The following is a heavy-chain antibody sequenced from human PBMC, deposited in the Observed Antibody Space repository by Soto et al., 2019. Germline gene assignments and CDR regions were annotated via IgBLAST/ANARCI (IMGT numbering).Heavy chain of an antibody. CDR1: GFMFSAYA. CDR3: ARDPSPYTSGWYGIDF. J-gene: IGHJ4*01. V-gene: IGHV3-30-3*01. CDR2: MSYDGTNT. Sequence: LRLSCTAAGFMFSAYAMLWVRQAPGKGLEWVAAMSYDGTNTYYADSVKGRFTISRDNSKNTLFLQMSSLTADDSAVYYCARDPSPYTSGWYGIDFWGLGTLVTVPS. D-gene: IGHD6-19*01.